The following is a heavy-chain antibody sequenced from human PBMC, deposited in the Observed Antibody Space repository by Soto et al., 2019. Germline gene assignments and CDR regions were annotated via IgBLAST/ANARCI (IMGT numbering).Heavy chain of an antibody. Sequence: EVQLVESGGGLLQPGGSRRLSCEASGFTFRNYDMHWVRQGTGKGLEWVSGISAAGDPDYADSVEGRFTISRENAQNAFFLQMNSLRVGETAVYYCARTDRDFYGLDVWGQGTTVIVSS. CDR3: ARTDRDFYGLDV. V-gene: IGHV3-13*05. J-gene: IGHJ6*02. CDR2: ISAAGDP. CDR1: GFTFRNYD.